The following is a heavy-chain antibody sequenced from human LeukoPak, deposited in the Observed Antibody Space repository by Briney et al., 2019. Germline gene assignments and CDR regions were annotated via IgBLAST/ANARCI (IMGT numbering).Heavy chain of an antibody. CDR2: ISAYNGNT. V-gene: IGHV1-18*01. CDR1: GYTFTSYG. D-gene: IGHD3-10*01. CDR3: ARGSPSGSISHWFDP. Sequence: ASVKVSCKASGYTFTSYGISWVRQAPGQGLEWMGWISAYNGNTNYAQKLQGRVTMTTDTSTSTAYTELRSLRSDDTAVYYCARGSPSGSISHWFDPWGQGTLVTVSS. J-gene: IGHJ5*02.